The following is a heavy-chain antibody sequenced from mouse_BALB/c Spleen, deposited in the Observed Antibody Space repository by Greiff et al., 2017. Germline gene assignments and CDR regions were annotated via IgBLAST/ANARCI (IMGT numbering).Heavy chain of an antibody. Sequence: VQLQQSGPELVKPGASVKISCKASGYTFTDYYMHWVKQSHGKSLEWIGYIYPYNGGTGYNQKFKSKATLTVDKSSSTAYMELRSLTSEDTAVYYCARGDYYGSSYYFDYWGQGTTLKVSS. CDR3: ARGDYYGSSYYFDY. J-gene: IGHJ2*01. V-gene: IGHV1S29*02. CDR1: GYTFTDYY. D-gene: IGHD1-1*01. CDR2: IYPYNGGT.